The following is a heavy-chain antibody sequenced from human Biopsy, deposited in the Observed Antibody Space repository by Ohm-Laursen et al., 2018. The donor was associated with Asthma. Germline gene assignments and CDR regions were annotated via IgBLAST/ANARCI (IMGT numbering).Heavy chain of an antibody. CDR2: INSVFGTT. D-gene: IGHD2-2*01. Sequence: SSVNASCKFLGGTFTIYVIGWVRQAPGHGLEWMGGINSVFGTTTYPQKFQDRVTITADDSTSTVYMELSSLRSEDTAVYYCARKAGSCISRNCYSLDFWGQGTLVTVSS. CDR1: GGTFTIYV. J-gene: IGHJ4*02. V-gene: IGHV1-69*01. CDR3: ARKAGSCISRNCYSLDF.